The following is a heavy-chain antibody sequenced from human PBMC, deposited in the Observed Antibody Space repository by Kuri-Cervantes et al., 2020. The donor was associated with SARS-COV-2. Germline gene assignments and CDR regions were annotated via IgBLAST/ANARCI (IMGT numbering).Heavy chain of an antibody. CDR1: GFTFSSYW. CDR3: ARDHYDYVWGSYPEGYFQH. D-gene: IGHD3-16*02. J-gene: IGHJ1*01. CDR2: IKQDGSEK. Sequence: GGSLRLSCAASGFTFSSYWMSWVRQAPGKGLEWVANIKQDGSEKYYVDSAKGRFTISRDNAKNSLYLQMNSLRAEDTAVYYCARDHYDYVWGSYPEGYFQHWGQGTLVTVSS. V-gene: IGHV3-7*01.